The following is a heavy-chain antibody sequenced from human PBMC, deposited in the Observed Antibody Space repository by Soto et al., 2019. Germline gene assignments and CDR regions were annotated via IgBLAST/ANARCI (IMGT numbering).Heavy chain of an antibody. Sequence: PGGSLRLSCETSGFIFSSHGMHWVRQAPGKGLEWVAVIWYDGSSKFYADSVKGRFTISRDNSKNTLYLQMNSLRAEDTAVYYCARFPTSIAAHAGFYGMDVWGQGTTVTVSS. D-gene: IGHD6-6*01. J-gene: IGHJ6*02. CDR2: IWYDGSSK. CDR3: ARFPTSIAAHAGFYGMDV. V-gene: IGHV3-33*01. CDR1: GFIFSSHG.